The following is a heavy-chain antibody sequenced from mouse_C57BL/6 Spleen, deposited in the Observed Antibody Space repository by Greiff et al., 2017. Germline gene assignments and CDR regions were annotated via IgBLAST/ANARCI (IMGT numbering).Heavy chain of an antibody. J-gene: IGHJ3*01. Sequence: QVQLKQPGAELVMPGASVKLSCKASGYTFTSYWMHWVKQRPGQGLEWIGEIDPSDSYTNYNQKFKGKSTLTVDKSSSTAYMQLSSLTSEDSAVYYCARDYDYDWYWGYWGQGTLVTVSA. D-gene: IGHD2-4*01. CDR2: IDPSDSYT. V-gene: IGHV1-69*01. CDR1: GYTFTSYW. CDR3: ARDYDYDWYWGY.